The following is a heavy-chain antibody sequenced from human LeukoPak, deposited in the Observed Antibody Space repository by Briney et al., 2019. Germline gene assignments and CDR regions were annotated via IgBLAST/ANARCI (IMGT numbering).Heavy chain of an antibody. CDR3: ARHPGHSSYGPSYYGMDV. Sequence: SETLSLTCNVSGDSIANYYWSWIRQPPGKGLQWIGFLYYSGTTNYNPSLQSRVTISRDTSKIQFSLKLSSVTAADTAVYYCARHPGHSSYGPSYYGMDVWGQGTTVTVSS. V-gene: IGHV4-59*08. CDR1: GDSIANYY. D-gene: IGHD4-23*01. J-gene: IGHJ6*02. CDR2: LYYSGTT.